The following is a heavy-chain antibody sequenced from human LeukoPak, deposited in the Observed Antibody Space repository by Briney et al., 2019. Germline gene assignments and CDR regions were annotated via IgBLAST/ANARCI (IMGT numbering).Heavy chain of an antibody. CDR1: GGSFSGYY. J-gene: IGHJ4*02. V-gene: IGHV4-34*01. CDR2: INHSGST. CDR3: ARTYLEYYFDY. Sequence: PSETLSLTCAVYGGSFSGYYWSWIRQPPGKGLEWIGEINHSGSTNYNPSLKSRVTISVDTSKNQFSMKMSSVTAADTAVYYCARTYLEYYFDYWGQGTLVTVSS. D-gene: IGHD3-3*01.